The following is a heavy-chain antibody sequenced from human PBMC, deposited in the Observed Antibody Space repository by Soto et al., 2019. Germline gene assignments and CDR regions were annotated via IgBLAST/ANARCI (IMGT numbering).Heavy chain of an antibody. V-gene: IGHV3-11*05. CDR2: ISSSSSYT. J-gene: IGHJ4*02. D-gene: IGHD3-22*01. CDR3: ARSIAGYYDSSGYYDDY. Sequence: QVQLVESGGGLVKPGGSLRLSCAASGFTFSDYYMSWIRQAPGKGLEWVSYISSSSSYTNYADSVKGRFTISRDNAKNSLYLQMNSLRAEDTAVYYCARSIAGYYDSSGYYDDYWGQGTLVTVSS. CDR1: GFTFSDYY.